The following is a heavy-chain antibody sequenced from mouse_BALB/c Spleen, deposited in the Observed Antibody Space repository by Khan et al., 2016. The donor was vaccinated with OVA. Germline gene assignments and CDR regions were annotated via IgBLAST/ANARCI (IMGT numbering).Heavy chain of an antibody. CDR1: GYTFSDYY. J-gene: IGHJ3*01. CDR2: ISPGSGDT. Sequence: QVQLLQSGAELARPGASVKLSCKASGYTFSDYYINWVKQRTGQGLEWIGEISPGSGDTYYNEKFKGKATLTADKSSSTAYMQLSSLTSEDSAVDFCARRNYFGYTFAYWGQGTLVTVSA. D-gene: IGHD1-2*01. CDR3: ARRNYFGYTFAY. V-gene: IGHV1-77*01.